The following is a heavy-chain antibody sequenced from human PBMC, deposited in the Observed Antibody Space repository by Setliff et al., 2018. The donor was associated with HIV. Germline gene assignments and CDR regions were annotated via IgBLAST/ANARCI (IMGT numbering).Heavy chain of an antibody. CDR2: IFPMSGSV. V-gene: IGHV1-69*13. CDR1: GFRVRKYP. D-gene: IGHD3-22*01. CDR3: VRGVTRDISGYYRDEYFQH. J-gene: IGHJ1*01. Sequence: SVKVSCKTSGFRVRKYPVSWVRQAPGKGLEWMGGIFPMSGSVRIAPRFQGKLAITADESTYTVDMELNSLTSDDTAVYYCVRGVTRDISGYYRDEYFQHWGQGTPVTVSS.